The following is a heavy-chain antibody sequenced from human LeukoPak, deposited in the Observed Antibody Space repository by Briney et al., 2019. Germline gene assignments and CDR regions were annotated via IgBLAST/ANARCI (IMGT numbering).Heavy chain of an antibody. CDR2: INPKSGRT. Sequence: ASVKVSCKTSGYSFTDYYIHWVRQAPGQGLEWMGWINPKSGRTSSARKFRGRVTMTRDPSISTVYMDMAWLTSDDTAIYFCARADFVDAGPYLIGPWGQGTLVTVSS. CDR3: ARADFVDAGPYLIGP. V-gene: IGHV1-2*02. J-gene: IGHJ5*02. D-gene: IGHD3-3*01. CDR1: GYSFTDYY.